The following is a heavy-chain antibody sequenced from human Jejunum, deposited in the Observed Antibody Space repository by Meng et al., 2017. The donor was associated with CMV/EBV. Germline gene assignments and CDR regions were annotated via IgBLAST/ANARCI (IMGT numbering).Heavy chain of an antibody. J-gene: IGHJ2*01. V-gene: IGHV3-23*01. CDR2: ISSGGAST. CDR3: AKDRDGNWYFDL. Sequence: AASGFTFSSYAMSWVRQAPGKGLEWVSEISSGGASTYYADSVKGRLTISRDNSKNTLYLQMNSLRAEDTALYYCAKDRDGNWYFDLWGRGTLVTVSS. CDR1: GFTFSSYA. D-gene: IGHD3-10*01.